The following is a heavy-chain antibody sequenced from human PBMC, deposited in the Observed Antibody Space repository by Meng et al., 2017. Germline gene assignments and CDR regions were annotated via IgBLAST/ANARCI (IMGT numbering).Heavy chain of an antibody. J-gene: IGHJ4*02. D-gene: IGHD2-2*01. CDR2: IDTKTGNP. CDR1: GDPLNSYA. Sequence: GPLAESGSELRTPGDSLTVSCTVSGDPLNSYAINWRRRRPGQGLQWMGWIDTKTGNPTYVPGFTGRLVSSLDTSVSTAYLQISGLKADDTAVYYCTRDGYSDCSRTSCFDSWGQGTLVTVSS. V-gene: IGHV7-4-1*02. CDR3: TRDGYSDCSRTSCFDS.